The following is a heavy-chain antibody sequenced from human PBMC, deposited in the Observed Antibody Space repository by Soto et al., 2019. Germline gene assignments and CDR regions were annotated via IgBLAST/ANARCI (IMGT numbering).Heavy chain of an antibody. D-gene: IGHD2-8*01. Sequence: PGGSLRLSCAASGFTFSSYAMSWVRQAPGKGLEWVSAISGSGGSTYYADSVKGRFTISRDNSKNTLYLQMNSLRAEDTAVYYCAKVQGLYELRAAFDYWGQGTLVNVSS. J-gene: IGHJ4*02. CDR3: AKVQGLYELRAAFDY. CDR2: ISGSGGST. CDR1: GFTFSSYA. V-gene: IGHV3-23*01.